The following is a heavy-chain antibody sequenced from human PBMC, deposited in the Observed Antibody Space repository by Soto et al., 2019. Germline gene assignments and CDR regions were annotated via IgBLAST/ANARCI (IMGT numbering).Heavy chain of an antibody. CDR3: AIRYSSSWYPGIYYYYGMDV. CDR1: GGSISSSSYH. Sequence: SETLSLTFTVSGGSISSSSYHWGGIRQPPGKGLEWIGSIYYSGSPYYNPSLKSRVTISVDTSKNQFSLKLSSVTAADTAVYYCAIRYSSSWYPGIYYYYGMDVWGQGTTVT. CDR2: IYYSGSP. D-gene: IGHD6-13*01. J-gene: IGHJ6*02. V-gene: IGHV4-39*01.